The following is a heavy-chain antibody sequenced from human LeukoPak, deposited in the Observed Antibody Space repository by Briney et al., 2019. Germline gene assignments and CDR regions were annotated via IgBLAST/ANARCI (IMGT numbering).Heavy chain of an antibody. J-gene: IGHJ4*02. V-gene: IGHV1-2*02. CDR1: GSTFTGDY. CDR2: INPNSGGT. Sequence: ASVKVSCKASGSTFTGDYIHWVRQAPGQGLEWMGWINPNSGGTNYAQKFQGRVTMTRDTSISTAYMELSRLRSDDTAVYYCARDKSRAAGIRGPVDYWGQGTLVTVSS. CDR3: ARDKSRAAGIRGPVDY. D-gene: IGHD6-13*01.